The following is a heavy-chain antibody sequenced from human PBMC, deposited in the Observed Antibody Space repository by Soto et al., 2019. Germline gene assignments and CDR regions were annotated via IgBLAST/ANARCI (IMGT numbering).Heavy chain of an antibody. J-gene: IGHJ4*02. CDR2: INTYNGNT. V-gene: IGHV1-18*01. Sequence: QVQLVQSGAEVKKPGASVKVSCKASGYTFTNYGVSWVRQAPGQGLEWMGWINTYNGNTNYAQKFQGRVTMTTETSTSTAYMELRSLRSDDTAVYYCAKVQEKWSKFFDFWGQGALVTVSS. CDR1: GYTFTNYG. CDR3: AKVQEKWSKFFDF. D-gene: IGHD2-15*01.